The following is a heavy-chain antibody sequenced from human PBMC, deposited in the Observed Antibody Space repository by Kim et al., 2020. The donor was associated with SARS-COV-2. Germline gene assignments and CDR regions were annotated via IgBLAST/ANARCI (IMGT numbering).Heavy chain of an antibody. Sequence: GGSLRLSCAASGFTFSSYWMSWVRQAPGKGLEWMANIKQDGSEKYYVDSVKGRFTISRDNAKNSLYLQMNSLRAEDTAVYYCAREGYDILTGYRNLYYYYGMDVWGQGTTVTVSS. J-gene: IGHJ6*02. CDR3: AREGYDILTGYRNLYYYYGMDV. D-gene: IGHD3-9*01. CDR1: GFTFSSYW. V-gene: IGHV3-7*01. CDR2: IKQDGSEK.